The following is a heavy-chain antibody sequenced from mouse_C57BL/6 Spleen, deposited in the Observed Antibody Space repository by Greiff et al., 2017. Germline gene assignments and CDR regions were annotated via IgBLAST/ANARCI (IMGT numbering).Heavy chain of an antibody. CDR2: IYPGDGDT. D-gene: IGHD2-3*01. CDR1: GYAFSSSW. Sequence: QVQLQQSGPELVKPGASVKISCKASGYAFSSSWMNWVKQRPGKGLEWIGRIYPGDGDTNYNGKFKGKATLTADKSSSTAYMQLSSLTSEDSAVYFCARYGYYVDFDYWGQGTTLTVSS. CDR3: ARYGYYVDFDY. J-gene: IGHJ2*01. V-gene: IGHV1-82*01.